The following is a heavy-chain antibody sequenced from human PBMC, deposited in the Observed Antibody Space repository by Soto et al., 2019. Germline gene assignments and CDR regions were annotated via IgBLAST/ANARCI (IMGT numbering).Heavy chain of an antibody. J-gene: IGHJ6*02. CDR3: ARGNYGSGSAFYGMDV. CDR2: INPSGGST. CDR1: GSTFTSHY. V-gene: IGHV1-46*01. D-gene: IGHD3-10*01. Sequence: GASVKVSCKASGSTFTSHYMHWVRQAPGQGLEWMGIINPSGGSTSYAQKFQGRVTMTRDTSTSTVYMELSSLRSEDMAVYYCARGNYGSGSAFYGMDVWGQGTTVTSP.